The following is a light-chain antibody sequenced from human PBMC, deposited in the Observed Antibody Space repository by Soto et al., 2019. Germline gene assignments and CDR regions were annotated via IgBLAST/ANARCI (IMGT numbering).Light chain of an antibody. V-gene: IGLV2-14*01. CDR2: DVS. Sequence: SVLTQPASVSGSPGQSITISCTGTSSEVGGYNYVSWYQQHPGKAPKLMIYDVSNRPSGVSNRFSGSKSGNTASLTISGLQAEYEADYYCSSYTSSITLVFGTGTEVTVL. CDR1: SSEVGGYNY. CDR3: SSYTSSITLV. J-gene: IGLJ1*01.